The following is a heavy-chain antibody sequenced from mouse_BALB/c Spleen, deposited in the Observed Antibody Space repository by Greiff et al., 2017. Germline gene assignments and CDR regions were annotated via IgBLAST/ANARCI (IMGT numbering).Heavy chain of an antibody. V-gene: IGHV1-7*01. J-gene: IGHJ4*01. CDR3: ARWVRGAMDY. CDR2: INPSTGYT. CDR1: GYTFTSYW. Sequence: VQLQQSGAELAKPGASVKMSCKASGYTFTSYWMHWVKQRPGQGLEWIGYINPSTGYTEYNQKFKDKATLTADKSSSTAYMQLSSLTSEDSAVYYCARWVRGAMDYWGQGTSVTVSS. D-gene: IGHD2-14*01.